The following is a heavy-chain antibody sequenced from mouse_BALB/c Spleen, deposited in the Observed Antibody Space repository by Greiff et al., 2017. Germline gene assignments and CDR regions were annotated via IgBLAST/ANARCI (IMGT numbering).Heavy chain of an antibody. D-gene: IGHD2-3*01. J-gene: IGHJ4*01. CDR3: ARQDDGYFYAMDY. Sequence: QVQLQQSGPELVRPGESVKISCKGSGYTFTDYAMHWVKQSHAKSLEWIGVISIYYDNTNYNQKFKGKATMTVDKSSSTAYMELARLTSEDSAIYYCARQDDGYFYAMDYWGQGTSVTVSS. V-gene: IGHV1-67*01. CDR1: GYTFTDYA. CDR2: ISIYYDNT.